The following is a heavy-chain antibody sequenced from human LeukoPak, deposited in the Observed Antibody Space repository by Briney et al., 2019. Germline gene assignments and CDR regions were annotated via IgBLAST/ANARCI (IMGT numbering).Heavy chain of an antibody. J-gene: IGHJ4*02. CDR1: GFTFSTHA. CDR2: ISGRGGNT. V-gene: IGHV3-23*01. Sequence: GGSLRLSCAASGFTFSTHAMSWVRQAPGKGLEWVSAISGRGGNTYYADSVKGRFTISRDNSKNTLYLQMNSLRAEDTAVYYCASLKFNYYDSSGLFDYWGQGTLVTVSS. D-gene: IGHD3-22*01. CDR3: ASLKFNYYDSSGLFDY.